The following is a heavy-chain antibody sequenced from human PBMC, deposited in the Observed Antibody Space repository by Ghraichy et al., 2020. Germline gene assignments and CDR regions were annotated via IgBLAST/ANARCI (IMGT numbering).Heavy chain of an antibody. CDR1: GGSIRSYY. Sequence: SETLSLICTVSGGSIRSYYWSWIRHPPGKGLEWIGYVYYNGNTDYSPSLKSRATISVDTSKNQFSLRLTSVTAADTAMYYCARRGRGYSLYFYGLDIWGQGTTVTVS. V-gene: IGHV4-59*08. J-gene: IGHJ6*02. D-gene: IGHD5-18*01. CDR3: ARRGRGYSLYFYGLDI. CDR2: VYYNGNT.